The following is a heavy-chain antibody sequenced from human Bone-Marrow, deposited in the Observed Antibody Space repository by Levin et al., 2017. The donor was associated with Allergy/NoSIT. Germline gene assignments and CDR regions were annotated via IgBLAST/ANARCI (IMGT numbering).Heavy chain of an antibody. CDR2: ISYDGSNK. CDR1: GFTFSSYG. CDR3: AKSPMGAIVLFDY. Sequence: GESLKISCAASGFTFSSYGMHWVRQAPGKGLEWVAVISYDGSNKYYADSVKGRFTISRDNSKNTLYLQMNSLRAEDTAVYYCAKSPMGAIVLFDYWGQGTLVTVSS. V-gene: IGHV3-30*18. D-gene: IGHD1-26*01. J-gene: IGHJ4*02.